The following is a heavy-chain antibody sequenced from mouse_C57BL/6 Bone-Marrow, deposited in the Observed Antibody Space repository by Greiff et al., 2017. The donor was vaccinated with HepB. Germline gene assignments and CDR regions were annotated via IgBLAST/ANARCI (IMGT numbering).Heavy chain of an antibody. D-gene: IGHD1-1*01. CDR1: GYTFTSYW. V-gene: IGHV1-5*01. CDR2: IYPGNSDT. CDR3: TRPPNYYGSYYFDY. J-gene: IGHJ2*01. Sequence: EVQLQQSGTVLARPGASVKMSCKTSGYTFTSYWMHWVKQRPGQGLEWIGAIYPGNSDTSYNQKFKGKAKLTAVTSASTAYMELSSLTNEDSAVYYCTRPPNYYGSYYFDYWGQGTTLTVSS.